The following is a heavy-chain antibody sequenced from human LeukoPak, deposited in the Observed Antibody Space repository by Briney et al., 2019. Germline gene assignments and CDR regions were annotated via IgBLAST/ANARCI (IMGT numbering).Heavy chain of an antibody. D-gene: IGHD5-12*01. CDR2: IYTSGST. Sequence: SETLSLTCTVSGASISSSTDYWGWIRQPAGKGLEWIGRIYTSGSTNYNPSLKSRVTISVDTSKNQFSLKLSSVTAADTAVYYCARVYGSGYDFRGAFDIWGQGTMVTVSS. J-gene: IGHJ3*02. V-gene: IGHV4-61*02. CDR1: GASISSSTDY. CDR3: ARVYGSGYDFRGAFDI.